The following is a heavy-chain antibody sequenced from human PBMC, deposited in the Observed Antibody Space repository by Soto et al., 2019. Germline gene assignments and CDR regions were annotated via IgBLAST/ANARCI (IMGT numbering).Heavy chain of an antibody. D-gene: IGHD3-10*01. Sequence: ERLCRSGAVYGGSFHGYYWSWIRQPPGEGLEWIGEINHSGSANYNPTFKSRVFISVDMSKNQMSLQLTSVSAADTAVYYCAKGPQTGYYDSGTFYSSVPWGQGTLVTVSS. CDR2: INHSGSA. V-gene: IGHV4-34*01. CDR1: GGSFHGYY. CDR3: AKGPQTGYYDSGTFYSSVP. J-gene: IGHJ5*02.